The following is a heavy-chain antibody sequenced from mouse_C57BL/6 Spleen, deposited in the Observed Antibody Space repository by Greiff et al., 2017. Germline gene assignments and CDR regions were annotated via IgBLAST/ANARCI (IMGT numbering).Heavy chain of an antibody. CDR3: ARDLLRRRAMDY. CDR1: GFTFSSYA. V-gene: IGHV5-4*01. CDR2: ISDGGSYT. Sequence: EVKLQESGGGLVKPGGSLKLSCAASGFTFSSYAMSWVRQTPEKRLEWVATISDGGSYTYYPDNVKGRFTISRDNAKNNLYLQMSHLKSEDTAMYYCARDLLRRRAMDYWGQGTSVTVSS. D-gene: IGHD1-2*01. J-gene: IGHJ4*01.